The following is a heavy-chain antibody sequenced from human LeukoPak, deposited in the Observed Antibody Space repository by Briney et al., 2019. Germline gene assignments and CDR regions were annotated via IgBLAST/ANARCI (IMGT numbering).Heavy chain of an antibody. CDR2: ITWEGGTT. Sequence: GESLKISCAASGFIFDDYTMHWVRQTPGKGLEWVSLITWEGGTTYYADSVKGRFTISRDNSKNSLYLQMDSLRTEDGALYYCAKGDWGQGTLVTVSS. J-gene: IGHJ4*02. CDR3: AKGD. V-gene: IGHV3-43*01. CDR1: GFIFDDYT.